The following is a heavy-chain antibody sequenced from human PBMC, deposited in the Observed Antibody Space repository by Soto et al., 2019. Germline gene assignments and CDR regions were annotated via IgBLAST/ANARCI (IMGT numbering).Heavy chain of an antibody. J-gene: IGHJ6*02. V-gene: IGHV3-30*03. Sequence: GGSLRLSCAASGFTFSSYGMHWVRQAPGKGLEWVAVISYDGSNKYYADSVKGRFTISRDNSKNTLYLQMNSLRAEDTAVYYCSSSTSTPLSHYGMDVWGQGTTVTVSS. D-gene: IGHD2-2*01. CDR2: ISYDGSNK. CDR1: GFTFSSYG. CDR3: SSSTSTPLSHYGMDV.